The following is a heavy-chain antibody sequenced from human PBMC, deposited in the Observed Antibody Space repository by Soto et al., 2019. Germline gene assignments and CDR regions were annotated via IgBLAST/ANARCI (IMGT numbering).Heavy chain of an antibody. Sequence: GGSLRLSCAASGFTFSSYSMNWVRQAPGKGLEWVSSISSSSSYIYYADSVKGRFTISRDNAKNSLYLQMNSLRAEDTAVYYCARSLAVAGTLEAFDIWGQGTMVTVSS. CDR1: GFTFSSYS. D-gene: IGHD6-19*01. CDR2: ISSSSSYI. V-gene: IGHV3-21*01. CDR3: ARSLAVAGTLEAFDI. J-gene: IGHJ3*02.